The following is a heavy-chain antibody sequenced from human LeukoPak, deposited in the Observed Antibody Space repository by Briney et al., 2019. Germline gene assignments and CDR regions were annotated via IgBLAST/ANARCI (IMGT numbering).Heavy chain of an antibody. CDR3: ARVRAPGITMIVVVSDAFDI. D-gene: IGHD3-22*01. V-gene: IGHV1-2*02. CDR1: GYTFTDYY. CDR2: INPNSGGT. J-gene: IGHJ3*02. Sequence: ASVRVSCKASGYTFTDYYIHWVRQAPGQGLEWMGWINPNSGGTSYAQKFQGRVTMTRDTSISTAYMELSRLRSDDTAVYYCARVRAPGITMIVVVSDAFDIWGQGTMVTVSS.